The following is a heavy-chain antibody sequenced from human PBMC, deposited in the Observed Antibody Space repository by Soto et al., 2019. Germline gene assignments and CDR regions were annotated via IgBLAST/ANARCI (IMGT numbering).Heavy chain of an antibody. J-gene: IGHJ5*02. CDR2: INHSGST. CDR1: GGSFSGYY. V-gene: IGHV4-34*01. CDR3: ARYYGSGSYYNFNWFDP. Sequence: TLSLTCAVYGGSFSGYYWSWIRPPPGKGLEWIGEINHSGSTNYNPSLKSRVTISVDTSKNQFSLKLSSVTAADTAVYYCARYYGSGSYYNFNWFDPWGQGTLVTVSS. D-gene: IGHD3-10*01.